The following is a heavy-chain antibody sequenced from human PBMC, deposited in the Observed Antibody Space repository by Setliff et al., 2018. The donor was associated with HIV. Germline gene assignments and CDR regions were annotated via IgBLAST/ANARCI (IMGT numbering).Heavy chain of an antibody. V-gene: IGHV3-66*01. CDR2: IYSGGST. Sequence: GGSLRLSCAASGFTFDDYTMHWVRQAPGKGLEWVSVIYSGGSTYYADSVKGRFTISRDNSKNTLYLQMNSLRVEDTAVYYCARDISKDWYYFDYWGQGTLVTVSS. CDR1: GFTFDDYT. CDR3: ARDISKDWYYFDY. J-gene: IGHJ4*02. D-gene: IGHD3-9*01.